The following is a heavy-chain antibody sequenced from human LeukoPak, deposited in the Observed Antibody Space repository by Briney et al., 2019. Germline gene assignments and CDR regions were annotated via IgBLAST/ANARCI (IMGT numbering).Heavy chain of an antibody. CDR3: ARDDGGDYYYYGMDV. V-gene: IGHV3-21*01. D-gene: IGHD4-23*01. CDR2: ISSSSSYI. CDR1: GFTFSSYS. Sequence: PGGSLRLSCAASGFTFSSYSMNWVRQAPGKGLEWVSSISSSSSYIYYADSVKGRFTIPRDNTKNSLYLQMNSLRAEDTAVYYCARDDGGDYYYYGMDVWGQGTTVTVSS. J-gene: IGHJ6*02.